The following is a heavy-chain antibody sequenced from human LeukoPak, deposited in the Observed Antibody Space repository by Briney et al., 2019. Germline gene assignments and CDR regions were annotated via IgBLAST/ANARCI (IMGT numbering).Heavy chain of an antibody. Sequence: PGGSLRLSCAASGFTFSSYGMPWVRQAPGKGLEWVAVISYDGSNKYYADSVKGRFTISRDNSKNTLYLQMNSLRAEDTAVYYCAKDHIAAVGEFHYFDYWGQGTLVTVSS. CDR3: AKDHIAAVGEFHYFDY. CDR1: GFTFSSYG. D-gene: IGHD6-13*01. V-gene: IGHV3-30*18. CDR2: ISYDGSNK. J-gene: IGHJ4*02.